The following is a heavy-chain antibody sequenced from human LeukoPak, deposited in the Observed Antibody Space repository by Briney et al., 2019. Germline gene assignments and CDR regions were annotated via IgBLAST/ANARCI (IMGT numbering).Heavy chain of an antibody. CDR3: AKDTVLAYSSSFDY. D-gene: IGHD6-13*01. V-gene: IGHV3-23*01. CDR2: ISGSGGST. CDR1: GFTFSSYA. Sequence: GGSLRLSCAASGFTFSSYAMSWVRQAPGKGLEWVSAISGSGGSTYYADSVKGRLTISRDNSKNTLYLQMNSLRAEDTAVYYCAKDTVLAYSSSFDYWGQGTLVTVSS. J-gene: IGHJ4*02.